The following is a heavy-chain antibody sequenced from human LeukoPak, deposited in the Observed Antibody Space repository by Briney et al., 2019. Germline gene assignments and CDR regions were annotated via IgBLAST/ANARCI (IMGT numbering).Heavy chain of an antibody. D-gene: IGHD1-26*01. Sequence: TGGSLRLSCAASGFTFSDSDMHWVRQTSGKGLEWVGRIRDKVSNYATAYAAPVKGRFTISRDDSKNTACLQMNSLKTEDTAIYYCTYYRRDPRGFYYGMDVWGQGTTVTVSS. CDR3: TYYRRDPRGFYYGMDV. CDR2: IRDKVSNYAT. V-gene: IGHV3-73*01. CDR1: GFTFSDSD. J-gene: IGHJ6*02.